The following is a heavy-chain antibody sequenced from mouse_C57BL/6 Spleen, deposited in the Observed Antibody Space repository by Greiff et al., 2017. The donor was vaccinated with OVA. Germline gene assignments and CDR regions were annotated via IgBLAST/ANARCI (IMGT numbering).Heavy chain of an antibody. CDR3: ARSLDSSGYVDYFDY. CDR2: INPNYGTT. V-gene: IGHV1-39*01. J-gene: IGHJ2*01. Sequence: LVKPGASVKISCKASGYSFTDYNMNWVKQSNGKSLEWIGVINPNYGTTSYNQKFKGKATLTVDQSSSTAYMQLNSLTSEDSAVYYCARSLDSSGYVDYFDYWGQGTTLTVSS. D-gene: IGHD3-2*02. CDR1: GYSFTDYN.